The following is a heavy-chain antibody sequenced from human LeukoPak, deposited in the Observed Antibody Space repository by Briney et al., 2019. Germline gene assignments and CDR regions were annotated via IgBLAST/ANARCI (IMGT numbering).Heavy chain of an antibody. CDR2: INGNGGGS. J-gene: IGHJ4*02. CDR1: GFTFSDHA. CDR3: AKTLPGGTGDY. Sequence: PGGSLRLSCAASGFTFSDHAMSWVRQAPAKGLEWVSSINGNGGGSYYIDSVKGRFTVSRDNSENALYLQMNNLRTEDTAVYYCAKTLPGGTGDYWGQGTLVTVSS. D-gene: IGHD1-1*01. V-gene: IGHV3-23*01.